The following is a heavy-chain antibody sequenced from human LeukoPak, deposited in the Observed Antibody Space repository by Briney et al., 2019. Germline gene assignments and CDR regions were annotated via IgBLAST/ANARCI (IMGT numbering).Heavy chain of an antibody. CDR1: GGSISTNY. CDR3: AKEGYISGEGWFDP. Sequence: SETLSLTCTVSGGSISTNYWSWIRQPAGKGLEWIGRIFASGSTNYNPSLKSRVAMSVDTSKNQISLKVNSVTAADTAVYYCAKEGYISGEGWFDPWGQGTLVTVSS. D-gene: IGHD6-19*01. CDR2: IFASGST. V-gene: IGHV4-4*07. J-gene: IGHJ5*02.